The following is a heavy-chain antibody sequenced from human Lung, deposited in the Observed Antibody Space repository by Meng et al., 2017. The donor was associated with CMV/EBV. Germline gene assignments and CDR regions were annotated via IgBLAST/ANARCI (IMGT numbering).Heavy chain of an antibody. J-gene: IGHJ4*02. CDR2: ISSSSSTI. D-gene: IGHD1-26*01. CDR1: GFTFSSYT. CDR3: SRVGGSYSGDY. Sequence: GESXKIYCAASGFTFSSYTMNWVRQAPGKGLEWVSYISSSSSTIYYADSVKVRFTISRDNAKNSLYLQMNSLRAADTSVYYCSRVGGSYSGDYWGQGTLVTVSS. V-gene: IGHV3-48*04.